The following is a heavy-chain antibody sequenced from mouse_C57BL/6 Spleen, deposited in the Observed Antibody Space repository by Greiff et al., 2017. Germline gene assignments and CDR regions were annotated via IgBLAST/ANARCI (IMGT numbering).Heavy chain of an antibody. CDR1: GYTFTSYW. CDR2: IDPSDSYT. CDR3: ARGGLTTVKEAWFAY. J-gene: IGHJ3*01. Sequence: QVQLKQPGAELVMPGASVKLSCKASGYTFTSYWMHWVKQRPGQGLEWIGEIDPSDSYTNYNQKFKGKSTLTVDKSSSTAYMQLSSLTSEDSAVYYCARGGLTTVKEAWFAYWGQGTLVTVSA. V-gene: IGHV1-69*01. D-gene: IGHD1-1*01.